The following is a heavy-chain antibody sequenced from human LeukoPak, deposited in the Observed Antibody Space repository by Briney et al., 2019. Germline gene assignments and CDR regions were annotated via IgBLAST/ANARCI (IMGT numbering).Heavy chain of an antibody. D-gene: IGHD3/OR15-3a*01. CDR2: INGDWSTT. V-gene: IGHV3-74*01. CDR3: ARDGLGSAHAY. Sequence: GGSLRLSCAASGFTFSSYWMHWVRQAPGKGLVWLSHINGDWSTTSYADSVKGRFTISRDNAKNTLYLQMNNLRAEDTAVYYCARDGLGSAHAYWGQGTLVTVSS. CDR1: GFTFSSYW. J-gene: IGHJ4*02.